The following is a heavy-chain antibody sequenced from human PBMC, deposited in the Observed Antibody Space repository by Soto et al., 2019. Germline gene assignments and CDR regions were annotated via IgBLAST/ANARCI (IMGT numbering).Heavy chain of an antibody. J-gene: IGHJ6*03. CDR1: GFTFSSYD. Sequence: GGSLRLSCAASGFTFSSYDMHWVRQATGKGLEWVSAIGTAGDTYYPGSVKGRFTISRENAKNSLYLQMNSLRAGDTAVYYCVRGAIWVATSRYMDVWGKGTTVTVSS. D-gene: IGHD5-12*01. V-gene: IGHV3-13*01. CDR3: VRGAIWVATSRYMDV. CDR2: IGTAGDT.